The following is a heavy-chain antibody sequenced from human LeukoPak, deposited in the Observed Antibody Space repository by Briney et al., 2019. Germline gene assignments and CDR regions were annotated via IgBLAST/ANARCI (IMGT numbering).Heavy chain of an antibody. Sequence: ASVKVSCKASGYTFTSNKMHWVRQAPGQGLEGMGIITPTDGRRTYAQRLQGRVTMTRDTSTNTVYMELSSLTSEDTAIYYCARDYNWSFDSWGQGAPVTVSS. V-gene: IGHV1-46*01. CDR3: ARDYNWSFDS. CDR1: GYTFTSNK. D-gene: IGHD1-1*01. J-gene: IGHJ4*02. CDR2: ITPTDGRR.